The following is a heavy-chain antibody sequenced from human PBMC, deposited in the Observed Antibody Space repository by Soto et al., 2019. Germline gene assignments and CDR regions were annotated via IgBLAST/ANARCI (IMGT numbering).Heavy chain of an antibody. CDR1: GFTVSSNY. V-gene: IGHV3-66*04. CDR2: IYSGGST. Sequence: EVQLVESGGGLVQPGGSLRLSCAASGFTVSSNYMSWVRQAPGKGLEWVSVIYSGGSTYYADSVKGRFTISRDNSKNTLYRQMNSLGAEDTAVYYCAGHYYDSSLFDYWGQGTLVTVSS. D-gene: IGHD3-22*01. CDR3: AGHYYDSSLFDY. J-gene: IGHJ4*02.